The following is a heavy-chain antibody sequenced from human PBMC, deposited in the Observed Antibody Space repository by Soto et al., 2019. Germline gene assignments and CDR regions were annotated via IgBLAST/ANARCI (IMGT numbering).Heavy chain of an antibody. CDR3: AYSANHRYFFDS. CDR2: IIPIFGTP. Sequence: QVQLVQSGAEVKKPGSSVKVSCKASAGSFRSYAVNWVRQAPGQGLECLGGIIPIFGTPNYAQKFHGRVSITADESTSTVYMDLISLTSEDTAVYYCAYSANHRYFFDSWGQGTLVTVSS. D-gene: IGHD5-18*01. CDR1: AGSFRSYA. J-gene: IGHJ5*01. V-gene: IGHV1-69*12.